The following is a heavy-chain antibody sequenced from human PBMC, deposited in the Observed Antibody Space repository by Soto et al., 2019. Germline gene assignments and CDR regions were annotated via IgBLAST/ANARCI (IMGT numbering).Heavy chain of an antibody. CDR3: ARDYQLLYYFDY. CDR2: INSDGSST. CDR1: GFTFSSYW. D-gene: IGHD2-2*01. J-gene: IGHJ4*02. V-gene: IGHV3-74*01. Sequence: GGSLRLSCAASGFTFSSYWMHWVRQAPGKGLVWVSRINSDGSSTSYADSVKGRFTISRDNDKNTLYLQMNSLRAEDTSVYYCARDYQLLYYFDYWGQGTLVTVSS.